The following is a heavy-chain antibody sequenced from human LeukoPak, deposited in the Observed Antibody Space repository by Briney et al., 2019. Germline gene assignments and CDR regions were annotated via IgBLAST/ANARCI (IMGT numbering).Heavy chain of an antibody. Sequence: PGGSLRLSCAASGFIFNNYEMNWVRQAPGKGLEWVAYISISGRSIYYADSVKGRFTIPRDNAQNSLYLQMSSLRAEDTAVYYCAGDGTENGDLDFLDSWGQGTLVTVSS. CDR1: GFIFNNYE. D-gene: IGHD4-17*01. CDR3: AGDGTENGDLDFLDS. J-gene: IGHJ4*02. V-gene: IGHV3-48*03. CDR2: ISISGRSI.